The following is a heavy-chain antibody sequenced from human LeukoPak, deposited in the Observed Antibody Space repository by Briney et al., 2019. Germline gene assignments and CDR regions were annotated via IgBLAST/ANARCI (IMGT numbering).Heavy chain of an antibody. V-gene: IGHV1-8*01. CDR3: ARGQTGGDYYYYGMDV. D-gene: IGHD4-17*01. Sequence: ASVKVSCKASGCTFTSYDINWVRQATGQGLEWTGWMNPNSGNTGYAQKFQGRVTMTRNTSISTAYMELSSLRSEDTAVYYCARGQTGGDYYYYGMDVWGQGTTVTVSS. CDR2: MNPNSGNT. J-gene: IGHJ6*02. CDR1: GCTFTSYD.